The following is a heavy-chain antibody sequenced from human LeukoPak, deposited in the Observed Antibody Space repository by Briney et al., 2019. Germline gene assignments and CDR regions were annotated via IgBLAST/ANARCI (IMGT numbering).Heavy chain of an antibody. CDR3: ARDSGSFFVDF. V-gene: IGHV3-7*01. CDR1: GFSFSTYW. CDR2: IKPDGSQK. Sequence: GGSLRLSCAASGFSFSTYWMTWVRQAPGKGLEWVANIKPDGSQKYCVDSVKGRFTISRDNARNSLYLQMNSLRAEDTAVYYCARDSGSFFVDFWGQGTLVTVSS. J-gene: IGHJ4*02. D-gene: IGHD1-26*01.